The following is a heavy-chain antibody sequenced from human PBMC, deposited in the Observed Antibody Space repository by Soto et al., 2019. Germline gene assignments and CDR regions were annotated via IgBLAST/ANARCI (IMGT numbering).Heavy chain of an antibody. Sequence: SETLSLTCTVSGGSISSYYLSWIRQPPGKGLEWIGYIYYSGSTNYNPSLKSRVTISVDTSKNQFSLRLSSVTAADTAVYYCARVDNWNDGGFAFDYWGQGTLVTVSS. V-gene: IGHV4-59*01. D-gene: IGHD1-20*01. CDR3: ARVDNWNDGGFAFDY. CDR1: GGSISSYY. J-gene: IGHJ4*02. CDR2: IYYSGST.